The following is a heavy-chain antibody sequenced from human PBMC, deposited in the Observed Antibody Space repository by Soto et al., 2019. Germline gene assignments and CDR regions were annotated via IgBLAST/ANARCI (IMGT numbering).Heavy chain of an antibody. J-gene: IGHJ4*02. CDR2: IKQDGSEK. Sequence: GGSLRLSCAASGFTFSSYWMSWVRQAPGKGLEWVANIKQDGSEKYYVDSVKGRFTISRDNAKNSLYLQMNSLRAEDTAVYYCARDSYDILTGYYTTFDYWGQGTLVTVSS. CDR1: GFTFSSYW. V-gene: IGHV3-7*01. D-gene: IGHD3-9*01. CDR3: ARDSYDILTGYYTTFDY.